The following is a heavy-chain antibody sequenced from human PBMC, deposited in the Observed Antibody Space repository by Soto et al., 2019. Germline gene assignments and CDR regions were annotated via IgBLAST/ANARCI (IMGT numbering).Heavy chain of an antibody. D-gene: IGHD3-9*01. Sequence: ASVKVSCKASGYTFTTYAIHWVRQAPGQRLEWMGWINAGNGNTRYSQSFQGRVTITTDTSASTAYMDLSSLTSEDTAVFYCAREHDVLTDYSFDYWGQGTLVTVSS. CDR1: GYTFTTYA. CDR2: INAGNGNT. CDR3: AREHDVLTDYSFDY. J-gene: IGHJ4*02. V-gene: IGHV1-3*01.